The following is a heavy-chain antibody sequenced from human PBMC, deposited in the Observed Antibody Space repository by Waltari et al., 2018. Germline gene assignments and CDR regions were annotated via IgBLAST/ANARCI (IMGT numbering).Heavy chain of an antibody. D-gene: IGHD6-19*01. V-gene: IGHV3-7*04. J-gene: IGHJ4*02. CDR3: ERVGQWPARSLDD. CDR2: MRKDGSEE. CDR1: GFTFSDYW. Sequence: EVQLVESGGGLVQPGGSLRLSCPVSGFTFSDYWMTWVCQAPGKGRDRVANMRKDGSEEYYGDSVKGRFTISRDNTKNSLCLQMHNLRAEDRAGYYCERVGQWPARSLDDWGQGILVTVSS.